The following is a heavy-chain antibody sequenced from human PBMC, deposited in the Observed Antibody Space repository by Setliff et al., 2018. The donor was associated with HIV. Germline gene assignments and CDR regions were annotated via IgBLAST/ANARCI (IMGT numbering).Heavy chain of an antibody. V-gene: IGHV3-21*01. CDR2: ISSSSYI. CDR3: ARESKGAMALEIFDY. J-gene: IGHJ4*02. Sequence: PGGSLRLSCAASGFTFSGYWMHWVRQAPGKGLVWVSRISSSSYIYYADSVKGRFTISRDNAKISLFLQMNSLRAEDTAVYYCARESKGAMALEIFDYWGQGTLVTVSS. D-gene: IGHD1-26*01. CDR1: GFTFSGYW.